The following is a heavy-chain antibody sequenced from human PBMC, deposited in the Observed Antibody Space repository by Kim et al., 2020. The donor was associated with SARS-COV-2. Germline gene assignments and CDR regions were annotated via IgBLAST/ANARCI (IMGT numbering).Heavy chain of an antibody. Sequence: VQGRFTISRDNSKNTVYLQMGSLRAEDMAVYYCARDLKTYNWNAPGSFDIWGQGTMVTVSS. V-gene: IGHV3-64*01. J-gene: IGHJ3*02. CDR3: ARDLKTYNWNAPGSFDI. D-gene: IGHD1-20*01.